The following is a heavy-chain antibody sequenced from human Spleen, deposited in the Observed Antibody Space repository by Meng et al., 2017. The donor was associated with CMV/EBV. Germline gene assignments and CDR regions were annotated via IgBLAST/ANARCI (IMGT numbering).Heavy chain of an antibody. V-gene: IGHV1-69*02. D-gene: IGHD6-13*01. J-gene: IGHJ4*02. Sequence: SVKVSCKASGGTFSSYTISWVRQAPGQGLEWMGRIIPILGIANYAQKFQGRVTITADKSTSTAYMELSSLRSEDTAVYYCARSIAAAGESGFDYWGQGTLVTVSS. CDR3: ARSIAAAGESGFDY. CDR2: IIPILGIA. CDR1: GGTFSSYT.